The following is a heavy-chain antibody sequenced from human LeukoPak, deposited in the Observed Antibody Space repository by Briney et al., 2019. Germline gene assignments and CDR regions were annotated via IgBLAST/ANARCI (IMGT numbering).Heavy chain of an antibody. CDR2: ISYDGSNK. D-gene: IGHD3-9*01. J-gene: IGHJ4*02. CDR1: GFTFSSYG. CDR3: ARDFGYYDILTGYSSDY. V-gene: IGHV3-30*03. Sequence: GGSLRLSCAASGFTFSSYGMNWVRQAPGKGLEWVAVISYDGSNKYYADSVKGRFTISRDNSKNTLYLQMNSLRAEDTAVYYCARDFGYYDILTGYSSDYWGQGTLVTVSS.